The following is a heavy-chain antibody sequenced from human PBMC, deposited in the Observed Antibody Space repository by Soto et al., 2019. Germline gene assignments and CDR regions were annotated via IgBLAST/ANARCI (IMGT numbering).Heavy chain of an antibody. J-gene: IGHJ4*02. Sequence: QVQLVESGGGVVQPGRSLRLSCAASGFTFSSYGMHWVRQAPGKGLEWVAVIWYDGSNKYYADSVKGRFTISRDNSKNPLDLQLNGLGAEDTAVYYCARELSGYCGGGSCYSGLDYWGQGTLVTVSS. D-gene: IGHD2-15*01. CDR3: ARELSGYCGGGSCYSGLDY. V-gene: IGHV3-33*01. CDR2: IWYDGSNK. CDR1: GFTFSSYG.